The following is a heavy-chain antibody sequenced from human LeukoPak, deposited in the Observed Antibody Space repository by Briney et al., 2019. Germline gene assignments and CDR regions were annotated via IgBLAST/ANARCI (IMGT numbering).Heavy chain of an antibody. Sequence: SETLSLTCTVSGGSFYTYYWNWIRQAPGKELEWIGYIYYTGSANYNPSLRSRVIISVDTSKKQFSLKLSAVTAADTAVYYCERMGALGYAFDIWGQGTMVTV. D-gene: IGHD3-16*01. CDR2: IYYTGSA. J-gene: IGHJ3*02. CDR1: GGSFYTYY. CDR3: ERMGALGYAFDI. V-gene: IGHV4-59*01.